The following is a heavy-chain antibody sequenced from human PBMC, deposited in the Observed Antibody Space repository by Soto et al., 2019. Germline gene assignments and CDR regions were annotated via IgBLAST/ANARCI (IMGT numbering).Heavy chain of an antibody. Sequence: SGTLSLTCTVSGGSISSGDYYWSWIRQPPGKGLEWIGYIYYSGSTYYNPSLKSRVTISVDTSKNQFSLKLSSVTAADTAVYYCARSYGSGSYYNVGYFQHWGQGTLVTVS. CDR1: GGSISSGDYY. CDR3: ARSYGSGSYYNVGYFQH. D-gene: IGHD3-10*01. V-gene: IGHV4-30-4*01. CDR2: IYYSGST. J-gene: IGHJ1*01.